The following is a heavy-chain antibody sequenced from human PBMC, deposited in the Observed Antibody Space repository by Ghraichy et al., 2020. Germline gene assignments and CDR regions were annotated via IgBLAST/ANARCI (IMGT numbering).Heavy chain of an antibody. CDR3: ARDCISCHLVSNLVYMDV. CDR2: ISSGSAYK. Sequence: GGSLRLSCAASGFTFSSYSMSWVRQAPGKGLEWVSSISSGSAYKYYADSVKGRFTISRDNAENSLSLQMNSLTAEDTAVYYCARDCISCHLVSNLVYMDVWGRGTTVTVSS. CDR1: GFTFSSYS. D-gene: IGHD2-15*01. J-gene: IGHJ6*03. V-gene: IGHV3-21*01.